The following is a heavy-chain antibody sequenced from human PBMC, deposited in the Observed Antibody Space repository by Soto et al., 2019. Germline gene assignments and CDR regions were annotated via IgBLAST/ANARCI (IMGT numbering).Heavy chain of an antibody. CDR1: GYALTVDG. CDR2: ISAYNGNT. V-gene: IGHV1-18*01. Sequence: ASLNRACKSSGYALTVDGISWVRNRHGQGLEWMGWISAYNGNTNYAQKLQGRVTMTTDTSTSTAYMELRSLRSDDTAVYYCARDNPYFQGTPFDYWGQGTLVTVSS. D-gene: IGHD2-21*01. J-gene: IGHJ4*02. CDR3: ARDNPYFQGTPFDY.